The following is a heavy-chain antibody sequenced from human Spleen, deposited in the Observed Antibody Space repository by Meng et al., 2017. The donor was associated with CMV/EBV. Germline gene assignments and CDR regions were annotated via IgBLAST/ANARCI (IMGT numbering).Heavy chain of an antibody. CDR3: AKDRHQVTGTTLDC. D-gene: IGHD1-7*01. CDR1: GFTFSSYG. CDR2: IRFDGTNK. Sequence: GGSLRLSCAASGFTFSSYGMHWVRQAPGKGLEWMAFIRFDGTNKYYADSVKGRFTISRDNSKNTLYLQMNSLRAEDTAVYYCAKDRHQVTGTTLDCWGQGTLVTVSS. J-gene: IGHJ4*02. V-gene: IGHV3-30*02.